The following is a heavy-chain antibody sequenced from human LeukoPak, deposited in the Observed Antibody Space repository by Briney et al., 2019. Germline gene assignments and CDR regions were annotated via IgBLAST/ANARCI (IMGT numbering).Heavy chain of an antibody. V-gene: IGHV1-2*02. CDR1: GYTFTGYY. D-gene: IGHD2-2*01. CDR3: ARGYCSFTTCPPRNWFDP. CDR2: INPNSGGT. Sequence: ASVKVSCKASGYTFTGYYIHWVRQATGQGLEWMGWINPNSGGTNYAQKFQGRVTMTRNASISAAYMELSSLRSDDTAVYYCARGYCSFTTCPPRNWFDPWGQGTLVTVSS. J-gene: IGHJ5*02.